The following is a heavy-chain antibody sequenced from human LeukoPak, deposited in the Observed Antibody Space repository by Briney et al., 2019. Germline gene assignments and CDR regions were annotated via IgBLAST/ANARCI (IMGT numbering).Heavy chain of an antibody. J-gene: IGHJ4*02. Sequence: YPSETLSLTCAVYGGSFSGYYWNWIRQPPGKGLEWIGEISHNENTNYSPSLKSRLTISIDTSKNQFSLKLSSVTAADTAVYYCASSGSRWLIDKTYSPYWGQGTLVTVSS. D-gene: IGHD3-22*01. CDR2: ISHNENT. CDR1: GGSFSGYY. V-gene: IGHV4-34*01. CDR3: ASSGSRWLIDKTYSPY.